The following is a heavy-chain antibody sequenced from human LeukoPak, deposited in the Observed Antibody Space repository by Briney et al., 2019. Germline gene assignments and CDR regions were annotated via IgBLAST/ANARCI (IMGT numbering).Heavy chain of an antibody. CDR3: ARDRAVVPAAIWGSAFDP. CDR2: IIPIFGTA. D-gene: IGHD2-2*01. Sequence: PVKVSCKASGGTFSSYAISWVRQAPGRGLEWMGGIIPIFGTANYAQKFQGRVTITTDESTSTAYMELSSLRSEDTTVYYCARDRAVVPAAIWGSAFDPWGQGTLVTVSS. V-gene: IGHV1-69*05. J-gene: IGHJ5*02. CDR1: GGTFSSYA.